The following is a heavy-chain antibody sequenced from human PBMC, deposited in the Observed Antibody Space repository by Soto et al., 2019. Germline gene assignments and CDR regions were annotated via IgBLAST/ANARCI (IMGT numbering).Heavy chain of an antibody. CDR1: GFSLSTSGVG. CDR2: IYWDDDK. V-gene: IGHV2-5*02. D-gene: IGHD5-18*01. J-gene: IGHJ4*02. Sequence: SGPTLVNPTQTLTLTCTFSGFSLSTSGVGVGWIRQPPGKALEWLALIYWDDDKRYSPSLKSRLTITKDTSKNQVVLTMTNMDVVDTATYVYSCASAGTQLWLNGDFDYWGQGTLVTVSS. CDR3: SCASAGTQLWLNGDFDY.